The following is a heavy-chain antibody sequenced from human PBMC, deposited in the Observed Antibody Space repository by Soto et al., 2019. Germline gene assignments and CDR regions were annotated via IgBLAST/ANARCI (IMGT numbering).Heavy chain of an antibody. J-gene: IGHJ5*02. Sequence: EVQLLESGGGLVQPGGSLRLSCAASGFTFSGHTMSWVRQAPGKGLEWVSVISGSGGSPSYADSVQGRFTISRDNPKNTLYLQMSSLRVEDTAIYYCAKARCTSNTCYVPDHWGQGTLVTVSS. CDR3: AKARCTSNTCYVPDH. CDR1: GFTFSGHT. D-gene: IGHD2-15*01. V-gene: IGHV3-23*01. CDR2: ISGSGGSP.